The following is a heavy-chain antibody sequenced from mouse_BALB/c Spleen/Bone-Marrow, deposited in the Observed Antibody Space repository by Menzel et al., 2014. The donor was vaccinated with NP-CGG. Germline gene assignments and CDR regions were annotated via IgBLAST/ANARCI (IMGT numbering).Heavy chain of an antibody. V-gene: IGHV2-6-7*01. CDR3: ARGNYGSSLYAMDY. D-gene: IGHD1-1*01. Sequence: VQGVESGPGLVAPSQSLSITCTVSGFSLTGYGVNWVRQPPGKGLEWLGMIWGDGSTDYNSALRSRLSISKDNSKSLVFLKMNSLQTDDTARYYCARGNYGSSLYAMDYWSQGTSVTVSS. CDR2: IWGDGST. CDR1: GFSLTGYG. J-gene: IGHJ4*01.